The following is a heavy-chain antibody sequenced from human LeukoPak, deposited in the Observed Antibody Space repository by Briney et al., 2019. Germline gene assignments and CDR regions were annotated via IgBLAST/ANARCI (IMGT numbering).Heavy chain of an antibody. J-gene: IGHJ4*02. CDR3: ARSFYDILIGYYQYFDY. CDR1: GLSVSSNY. CDR2: IYRDGSS. D-gene: IGHD3-9*01. Sequence: GGSLRLSCVASGLSVSSNYMSWVRQAPGKGLEWVSVIYRDGSSYYAETVKGRFTISRDNSKNTLYIQMNSLRAEDTAVYYCARSFYDILIGYYQYFDYWGQGTLVTVSS. V-gene: IGHV3-66*01.